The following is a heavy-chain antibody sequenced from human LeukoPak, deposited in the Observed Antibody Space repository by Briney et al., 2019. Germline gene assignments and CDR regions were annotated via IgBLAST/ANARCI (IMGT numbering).Heavy chain of an antibody. Sequence: GGSLRLSCEASGFIFNDYAVHWVRQVPGKGLEWISLITWNGGHTYYADSVKGRFTISRDNIKNSLYLQMNSLRPEDTALYYCAKDRSYNSYFDYWGQGTLVTV. CDR1: GFIFNDYA. V-gene: IGHV3-43D*04. D-gene: IGHD5-24*01. CDR3: AKDRSYNSYFDY. J-gene: IGHJ4*02. CDR2: ITWNGGHT.